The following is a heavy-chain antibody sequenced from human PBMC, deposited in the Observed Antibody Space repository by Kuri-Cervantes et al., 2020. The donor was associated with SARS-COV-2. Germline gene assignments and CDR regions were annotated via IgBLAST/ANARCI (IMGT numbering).Heavy chain of an antibody. J-gene: IGHJ4*02. CDR1: GFTFSNCW. V-gene: IGHV3-21*04. Sequence: GESLKISCAASGFTFSNCWMHWVRQAPGKALEWVSSISGSGSYIYYADSVKGRFTISRDNSKNSLYLQMNSLRAEDTALYYCAKERSMYYDSSGPIDYWGQGTLVTVSS. CDR2: ISGSGSYI. D-gene: IGHD3-22*01. CDR3: AKERSMYYDSSGPIDY.